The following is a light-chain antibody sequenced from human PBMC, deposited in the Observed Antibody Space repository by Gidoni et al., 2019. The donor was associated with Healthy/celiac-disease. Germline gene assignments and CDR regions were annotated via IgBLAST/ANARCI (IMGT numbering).Light chain of an antibody. CDR2: GAF. CDR1: QSVNSD. CDR3: QQYNNWWT. J-gene: IGKJ1*01. V-gene: IGKV3D-15*03. Sequence: EIAMTQSPATLSVSPGEKATRSCRASQSVNSDLAWYQQKPGLAPRLLIYGAFIRATGIPARFSGSGSGTYFTLTISILQSDDFAVYYCQQYNNWWTFGQGTKVEIK.